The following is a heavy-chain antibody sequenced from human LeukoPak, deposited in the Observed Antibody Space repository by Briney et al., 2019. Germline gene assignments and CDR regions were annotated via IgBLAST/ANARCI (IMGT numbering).Heavy chain of an antibody. J-gene: IGHJ5*02. V-gene: IGHV3-15*07. Sequence: GGSLRLSCSASGLTVTNAWMNWVRQAPGEGLDWVGRIASKTDGGATDYAAPVKGRFTISRDDSKNTLNLQMNSLRAEDTATYYSVKKGYSWSPRFDPWGQGTLVTVSS. CDR3: VKKGYSWSPRFDP. CDR1: GLTVTNAW. CDR2: IASKTDGGAT. D-gene: IGHD6-13*01.